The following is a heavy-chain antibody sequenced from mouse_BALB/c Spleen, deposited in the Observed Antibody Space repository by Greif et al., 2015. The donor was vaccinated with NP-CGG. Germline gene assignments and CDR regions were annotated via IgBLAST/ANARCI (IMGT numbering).Heavy chain of an antibody. CDR2: IYPYNGGT. J-gene: IGHJ3*01. V-gene: IGHV1S29*02. D-gene: IGHD1-1*01. Sequence: EVQLQQSGPELVKPGASVKISCKASGYTFTDYNMHWVKQSHGKSLEWIGYIYPYNGGTGYNQKFKNKATLTVGNSSSTAYMELRSLTSEDSAVYYCARGRGISVEAWFAYWGQGTLVTVSA. CDR3: ARGRGISVEAWFAY. CDR1: GYTFTDYN.